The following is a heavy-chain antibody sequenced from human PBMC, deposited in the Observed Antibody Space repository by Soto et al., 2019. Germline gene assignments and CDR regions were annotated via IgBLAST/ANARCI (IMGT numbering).Heavy chain of an antibody. V-gene: IGHV3-33*01. J-gene: IGHJ6*04. CDR1: GFTFSSYC. CDR2: IWYDGSNK. CDR3: SREVVVRRYGPAPANGMDV. D-gene: IGHD2-21*01. Sequence: QVQLVESGVGVVQPGRSLRLSCASFGFTFSSYCIDWVRQARGEGLEWVAFIWYDGSNKYYADSVKGRFTISSDNSNNKLYLQMNSPRAEDTSVYYCSREVVVRRYGPAPANGMDVWGKGTTIPISS.